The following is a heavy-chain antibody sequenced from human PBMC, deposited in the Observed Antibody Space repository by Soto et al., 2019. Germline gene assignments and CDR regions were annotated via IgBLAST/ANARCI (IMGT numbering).Heavy chain of an antibody. V-gene: IGHV2-5*02. CDR1: GFSLSTSGVG. CDR3: ALQKLLLAVWCAFDI. J-gene: IGHJ3*02. Sequence: QITLKESGPTLVKPTQTLTLTCTFSGFSLSTSGVGVGWIRQPPGKALEWLALIYWDDDKRYSPSLKSRLTITKDTSKNQVVLTMTNMDPVDTATYYCALQKLLLAVWCAFDIWGQGTMVTVSS. CDR2: IYWDDDK. D-gene: IGHD3-16*01.